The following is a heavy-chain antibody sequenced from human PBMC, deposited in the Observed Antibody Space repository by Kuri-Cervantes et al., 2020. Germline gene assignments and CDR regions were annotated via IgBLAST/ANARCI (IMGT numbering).Heavy chain of an antibody. CDR2: MNNDDSSK. J-gene: IGHJ6*02. Sequence: GGSLRLSCAGSGCTFSRNWMHWVRQAPGRGLVWVSRMNNDDSSKTYADSVRGRFTISRDNAKNSLYLQMNSLRAEDTAVYYCARVSGYYDSSVPSRLFYYYGMDVWGQGTTVTVSS. CDR3: ARVSGYYDSSVPSRLFYYYGMDV. D-gene: IGHD3-22*01. CDR1: GCTFSRNW. V-gene: IGHV3-74*03.